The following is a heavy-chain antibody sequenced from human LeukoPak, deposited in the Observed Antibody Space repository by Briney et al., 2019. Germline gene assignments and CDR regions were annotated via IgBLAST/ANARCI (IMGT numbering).Heavy chain of an antibody. J-gene: IGHJ4*02. Sequence: SGPTLLKPTQPLTLTCTFSGFSLSTSGVGVGWIRQPPGKALEWLALIYWDDDKRYSPSLKSRLTITKDTSKNQVVLTMTNMDPVDTATYYCAHILTHYSSSSGIYYWGQGTLVTVSS. CDR1: GFSLSTSGVG. CDR3: AHILTHYSSSSGIYY. D-gene: IGHD6-6*01. V-gene: IGHV2-5*02. CDR2: IYWDDDK.